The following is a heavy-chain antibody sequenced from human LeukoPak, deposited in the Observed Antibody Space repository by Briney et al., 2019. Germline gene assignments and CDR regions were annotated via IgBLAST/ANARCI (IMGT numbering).Heavy chain of an antibody. CDR1: GFSFSRCQ. D-gene: IGHD3-22*01. CDR2: INQVATEK. V-gene: IGHV3-7*01. Sequence: PGGSLTLSCAASGFSFSRCQNTGVRQAPGKGLEWVANINQVATEKYYVDSVKGRFTISRDNAKNSLYLQMNSLRAEDTAVYYCAREPQGDSSGYYDFDNWGQGTMVTVSS. CDR3: AREPQGDSSGYYDFDN. J-gene: IGHJ3*02.